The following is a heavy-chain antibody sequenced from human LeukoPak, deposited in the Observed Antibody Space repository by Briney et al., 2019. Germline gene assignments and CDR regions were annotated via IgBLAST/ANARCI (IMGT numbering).Heavy chain of an antibody. CDR1: GFTFSTYS. V-gene: IGHV3-21*01. CDR3: ASHVGSTRNFDY. CDR2: ISSTSKYV. J-gene: IGHJ4*02. D-gene: IGHD2-2*01. Sequence: GESLRLSCAASGFTFSTYSMNWVRQAPGKGLEWVSSISSTSKYVYYADSVKGRFTVSRDNAKNSLFLQMNSPRAEDTAVYYCASHVGSTRNFDYWGQGTLVTVSS.